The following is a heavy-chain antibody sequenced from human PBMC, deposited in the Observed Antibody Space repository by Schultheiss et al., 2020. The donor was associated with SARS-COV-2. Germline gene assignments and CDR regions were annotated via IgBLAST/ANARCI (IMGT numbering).Heavy chain of an antibody. CDR3: VKSLAGTTSY. J-gene: IGHJ4*02. V-gene: IGHV3-7*03. D-gene: IGHD1-7*01. CDR1: GFTFSSYG. Sequence: GGSLRLSCAASGFTFSSYGMHWVRQAPGEGLEWVASIKQDGSETYYVHSVKGRFSISRDNAKNSLYLQMNSLRADDKAVYYCVKSLAGTTSYWGQGSLVTVSS. CDR2: IKQDGSET.